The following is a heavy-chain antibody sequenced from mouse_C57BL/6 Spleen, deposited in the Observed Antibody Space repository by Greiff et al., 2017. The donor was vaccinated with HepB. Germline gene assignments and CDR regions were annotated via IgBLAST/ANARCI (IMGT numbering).Heavy chain of an antibody. CDR3: AGTAQATFDY. V-gene: IGHV3-6*01. J-gene: IGHJ2*01. CDR2: ISYDGSN. D-gene: IGHD3-2*02. CDR1: GYSITSGYY. Sequence: EVKLMESGPGLVKPSQSLSLTCSVTGYSITSGYYWNWIRQFPGNKLEWMGYISYDGSNNYNPSLKNRISITRDTSKNQFFLKLNSVTTEDTATYYCAGTAQATFDYWGQGTTLTVSS.